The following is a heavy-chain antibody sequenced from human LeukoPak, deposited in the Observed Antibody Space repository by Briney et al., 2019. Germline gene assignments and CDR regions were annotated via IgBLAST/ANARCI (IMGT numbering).Heavy chain of an antibody. CDR1: GYTFTSYA. D-gene: IGHD2-21*02. V-gene: IGHV1-3*01. CDR3: ARGMIVVVTHDAFDI. CDR2: INAGNGNT. J-gene: IGHJ3*02. Sequence: ASVKVSCKASGYTFTSYAMHWVRQAPGQRLEWMGWINAGNGNTKYSQKFQGRVTITRDTSASTAYMELSSLGSEDTAVYYCARGMIVVVTHDAFDIWGQGTMVTVSS.